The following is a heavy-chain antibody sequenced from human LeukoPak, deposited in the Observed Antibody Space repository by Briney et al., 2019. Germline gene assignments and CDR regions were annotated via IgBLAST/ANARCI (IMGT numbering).Heavy chain of an antibody. V-gene: IGHV3-48*02. Sequence: GGSLRLSCAASGFTFSTYGMNWVRQAPGKGLEWVSYICSSSSDKHYADSVKGRFTISRDNAKNSLYLQMNSLRDEDTAAYYCAVEGYCSGGFCYASWFDPWGQGTLVTVSS. CDR3: AVEGYCSGGFCYASWFDP. D-gene: IGHD2-15*01. CDR2: ICSSSSDK. CDR1: GFTFSTYG. J-gene: IGHJ5*02.